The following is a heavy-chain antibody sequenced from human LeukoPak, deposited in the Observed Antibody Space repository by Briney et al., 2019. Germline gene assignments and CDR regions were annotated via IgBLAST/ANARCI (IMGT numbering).Heavy chain of an antibody. CDR3: ARGGVTRTNGGRFDY. D-gene: IGHD1-1*01. V-gene: IGHV3-9*01. J-gene: IGHJ4*02. CDR2: ISWNSGSI. CDR1: GFTFDDYA. Sequence: GGSLRLSCAASGFTFDDYAMHWVRQAPGKGLEWVSGISWNSGSIGYADSVKGRFTISRDNAKNSLYLQMNSLRAEDTALYYCARGGVTRTNGGRFDYWGQGTLVTVSS.